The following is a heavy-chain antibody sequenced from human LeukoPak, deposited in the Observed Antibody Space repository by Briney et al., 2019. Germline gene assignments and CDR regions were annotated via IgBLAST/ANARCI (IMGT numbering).Heavy chain of an antibody. Sequence: ASMKVSCKASGYTFTDYYIHWVRQAPGQGLEWMGWINPNTGGTNYAQKFQGRVTMTRDTSISTAYMELSSLRSDDTAVYYCARARSGPYGSGSLDAFDIWGQGTMVTVSS. CDR3: ARARSGPYGSGSLDAFDI. J-gene: IGHJ3*02. V-gene: IGHV1-2*02. CDR1: GYTFTDYY. D-gene: IGHD3-10*01. CDR2: INPNTGGT.